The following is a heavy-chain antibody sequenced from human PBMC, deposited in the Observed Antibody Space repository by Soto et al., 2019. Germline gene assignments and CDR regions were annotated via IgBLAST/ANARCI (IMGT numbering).Heavy chain of an antibody. J-gene: IGHJ6*02. D-gene: IGHD3-10*01. CDR1: GYTFTGYY. V-gene: IGHV1-2*04. Sequence: GASVKVSCKASGYTFTGYYMHWVRQAPGQGLEWMGWINPNSGGTNYAQKFQGWVTMTRDTSISTAYMELSRLRSDDTAVYYCARDRRGSGSYYDYYYGMDVWGQGTTVTVSS. CDR2: INPNSGGT. CDR3: ARDRRGSGSYYDYYYGMDV.